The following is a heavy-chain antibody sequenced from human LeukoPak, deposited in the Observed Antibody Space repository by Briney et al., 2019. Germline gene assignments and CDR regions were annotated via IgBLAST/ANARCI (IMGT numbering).Heavy chain of an antibody. J-gene: IGHJ6*03. Sequence: PGGSLRLSCAASGFTFSNAWMSWVRQAPGKGLEWVGRIKSKTDGGTTDYAAPVKGRFTISRDDSKNTLYLQMNSLKTEDTAVYYCTTDGGITMVRGAIQHYYYMDVWGKGTTVTVSS. V-gene: IGHV3-15*01. CDR3: TTDGGITMVRGAIQHYYYMDV. CDR1: GFTFSNAW. CDR2: IKSKTDGGTT. D-gene: IGHD3-10*01.